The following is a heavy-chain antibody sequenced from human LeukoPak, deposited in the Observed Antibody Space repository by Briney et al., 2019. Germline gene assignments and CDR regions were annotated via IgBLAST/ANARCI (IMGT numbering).Heavy chain of an antibody. V-gene: IGHV1-8*01. CDR3: ARGRDIVATYAFDT. Sequence: ASVKVSCKASGYTFTSYDINWVRQATGQGLEWMGWMNPNSGNTGYAQKFQGRVTMTRNTSISTAYMELSSLRSEDTAVYYCARGRDIVATYAFDTWGQGTMVTVSS. CDR1: GYTFTSYD. D-gene: IGHD5-12*01. CDR2: MNPNSGNT. J-gene: IGHJ3*02.